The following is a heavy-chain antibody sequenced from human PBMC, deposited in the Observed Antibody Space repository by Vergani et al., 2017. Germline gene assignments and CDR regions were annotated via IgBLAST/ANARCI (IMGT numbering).Heavy chain of an antibody. Sequence: QVQLQQWGAGLLKPSETLSLTCAVYGGSFSGYYWSWIRQPPGKGLEWIGEINHSGSTNYNPSLKSRVTISVDTSKNQFSLKLSSVTAAYTAVYYCARGSQWPHYYYYYYGMDVWGQGTTVTVSS. CDR1: GGSFSGYY. D-gene: IGHD6-19*01. J-gene: IGHJ6*02. CDR3: ARGSQWPHYYYYYYGMDV. CDR2: INHSGST. V-gene: IGHV4-34*01.